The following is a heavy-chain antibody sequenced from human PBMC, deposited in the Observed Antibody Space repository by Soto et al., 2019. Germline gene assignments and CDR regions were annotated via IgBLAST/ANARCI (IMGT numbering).Heavy chain of an antibody. V-gene: IGHV4-30-4*01. CDR3: ARDLLDTTVDYYFDS. D-gene: IGHD4-17*01. CDR1: GGSLSSGTYY. J-gene: IGHJ4*02. CDR2: IYHSGSS. Sequence: SETLSLTCTVSGGSLSSGTYYWSWIRQPPGKGLEWIGYIYHSGSSQSNPSLKSRVTISIDTSKNQFSLELRSVTAADTAVYYCARDLLDTTVDYYFDSWGPGRLVTVS.